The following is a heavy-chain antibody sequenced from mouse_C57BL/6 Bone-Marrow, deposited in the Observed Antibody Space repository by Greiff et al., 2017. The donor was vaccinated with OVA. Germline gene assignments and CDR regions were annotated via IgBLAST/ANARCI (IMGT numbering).Heavy chain of an antibody. CDR3: AKGAYYGSSYEAY. J-gene: IGHJ3*01. V-gene: IGHV1-53*01. Sequence: VQLQQPGTELVKPGASVKLSCKASGYTFTSYWMHWVKQRPGQGLEWIGNINPSNGGTNYNEKFKSKATLTVDKSSSAAYMQLSSLTSEYSAVYYCAKGAYYGSSYEAYWGQGTLVTVSA. CDR1: GYTFTSYW. CDR2: INPSNGGT. D-gene: IGHD1-1*01.